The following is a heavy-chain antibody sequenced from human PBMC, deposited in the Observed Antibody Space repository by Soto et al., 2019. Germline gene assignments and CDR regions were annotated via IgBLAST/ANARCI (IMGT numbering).Heavy chain of an antibody. V-gene: IGHV3-11*06. CDR1: GFTFSDHQ. Sequence: GGSLRLSCAASGFTFSDHQMAWIRQAPGKGLEWVSYITYSSNYIQYADSVKGRFTISRDNAKNSLYLQMNSLRAEDTAVYYCAKDLASGTIDYWGQGTLVTVSS. D-gene: IGHD3-10*01. CDR3: AKDLASGTIDY. CDR2: ITYSSNYI. J-gene: IGHJ4*02.